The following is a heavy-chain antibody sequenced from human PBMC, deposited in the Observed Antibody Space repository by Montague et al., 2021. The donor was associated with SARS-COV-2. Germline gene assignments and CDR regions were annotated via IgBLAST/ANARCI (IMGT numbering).Heavy chain of an antibody. CDR1: GGSFNVYY. CDR2: INHSGTA. CDR3: AKEREVVRAARTLVAFDL. Sequence: SETLSLTCAVYGGSFNVYYWSWICQSPRRGQERIAEINHSGTANYNSSPTRRVSISVDTSKNQFTLKLTSVTAADTAMYYCAKEREVVRAARTLVAFDLWGQGTMVTVSS. J-gene: IGHJ3*01. V-gene: IGHV4-34*01. D-gene: IGHD2-2*01.